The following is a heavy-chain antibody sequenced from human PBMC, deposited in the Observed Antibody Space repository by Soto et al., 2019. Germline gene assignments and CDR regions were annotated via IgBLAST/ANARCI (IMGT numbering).Heavy chain of an antibody. D-gene: IGHD3-10*01. CDR3: ARIQPLWFGVDYYMDV. CDR1: SDSISSSNW. Sequence: QVQLQESGPGLVKPSGTLSLTCAVSSDSISSSNWWSWVRQPPGKGLEWIGEIYHSGSTNYNPSLQSRATISVDTSKNQFSLRRCSVTAAYAAVYYCARIQPLWFGVDYYMDVWGKRTTVTVSS. CDR2: IYHSGST. V-gene: IGHV4-4*02. J-gene: IGHJ6*03.